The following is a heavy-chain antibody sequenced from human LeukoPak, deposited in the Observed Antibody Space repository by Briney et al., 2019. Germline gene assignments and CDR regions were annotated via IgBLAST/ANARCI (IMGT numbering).Heavy chain of an antibody. D-gene: IGHD5-24*01. V-gene: IGHV3-23*01. Sequence: SGGSLRLSRAASGFTFSSYAMSWVRQAPGKGLEWVSAISGSGGSTYYADSVKGRFTISRDNSKNTLYLQMNSLRAEDTAVYYCAKAHGYKGDYYYYYGMDVWGQGTTVTVSS. J-gene: IGHJ6*02. CDR2: ISGSGGST. CDR1: GFTFSSYA. CDR3: AKAHGYKGDYYYYYGMDV.